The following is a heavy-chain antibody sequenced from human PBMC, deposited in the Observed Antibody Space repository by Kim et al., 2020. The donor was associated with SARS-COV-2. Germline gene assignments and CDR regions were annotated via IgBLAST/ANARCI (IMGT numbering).Heavy chain of an antibody. D-gene: IGHD3-22*01. V-gene: IGHV4-4*02. CDR1: GGSISSSNW. Sequence: SETLSLTCAVSGGSISSSNWWSWVRQPPGKGLEWIGEIYHSGSTNYNPSLKSRVTISVDKSKNQFSLKLSSLTAADTAVYYCARVSYYYDSSGYGGYYFDSWGQGTLVTVSS. J-gene: IGHJ4*02. CDR2: IYHSGST. CDR3: ARVSYYYDSSGYGGYYFDS.